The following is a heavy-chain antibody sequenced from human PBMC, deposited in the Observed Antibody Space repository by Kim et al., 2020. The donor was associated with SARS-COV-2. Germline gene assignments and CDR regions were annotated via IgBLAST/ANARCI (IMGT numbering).Heavy chain of an antibody. J-gene: IGHJ3*01. CDR1: GGSIRINHYY. CDR3: ARYSAPAASYTGTAFDV. CDR2: IYYSGST. D-gene: IGHD3-10*01. V-gene: IGHV4-39*07. Sequence: SETLSLTCTVSGGSIRINHYYWAWIRQSPRKGLEWVGCIYYSGSTYYKASLKSRVTISLDTSKNQLSLNLSSVTAADTAVYYCARYSAPAASYTGTAFDVWGQGAMVSVSP.